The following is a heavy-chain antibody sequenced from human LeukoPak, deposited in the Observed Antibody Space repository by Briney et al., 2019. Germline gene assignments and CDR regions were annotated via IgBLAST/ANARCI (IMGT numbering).Heavy chain of an antibody. J-gene: IGHJ4*02. CDR1: GFSFSSYS. Sequence: GGSLRLSCAASGFSFSSYSMNWVRQAPGKGLEWVSSIGSSSNYLYYADSVKGRFTISRDNAKNSLYLQMNSLRAEDTAVYYCARLNYGDYGTFDYWGQGTLVTVSS. D-gene: IGHD4-17*01. V-gene: IGHV3-21*01. CDR3: ARLNYGDYGTFDY. CDR2: IGSSSNYL.